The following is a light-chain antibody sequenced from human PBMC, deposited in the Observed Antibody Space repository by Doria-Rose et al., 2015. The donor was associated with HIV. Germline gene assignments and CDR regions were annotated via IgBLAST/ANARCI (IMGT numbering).Light chain of an antibody. CDR2: DGS. V-gene: IGKV3-20*01. Sequence: TQSPGTLSLSPGERATLSCRASQGFSSTYLAWNQQKPGQAPSLLIYDGSTRATGIPDRFSASGSGTDFTLTINRLEPEDFALYYCHQYGTSWTFGQGTKVEI. CDR3: HQYGTSWT. CDR1: QGFSSTY. J-gene: IGKJ1*01.